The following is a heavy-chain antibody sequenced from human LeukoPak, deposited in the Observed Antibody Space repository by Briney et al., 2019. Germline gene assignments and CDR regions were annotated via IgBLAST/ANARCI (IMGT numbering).Heavy chain of an antibody. CDR2: ISSSGSTI. V-gene: IGHV3-11*04. J-gene: IGHJ3*02. CDR1: GFTVSSNY. CDR3: ARDIYVDDVRYDAFDI. Sequence: GGSLRLSCAASGFTVSSNYMSWVRQAPGKGLEWVSYISSSGSTIYYADSMKGRFTISRDNAKNSLYLQMNSLRAEDTAVYYCARDIYVDDVRYDAFDIWGQGTMVTVSS. D-gene: IGHD4-17*01.